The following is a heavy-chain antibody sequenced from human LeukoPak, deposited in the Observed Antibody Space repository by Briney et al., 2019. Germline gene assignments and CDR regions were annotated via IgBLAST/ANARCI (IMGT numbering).Heavy chain of an antibody. CDR1: GGSFSGYY. J-gene: IGHJ6*03. CDR3: ARRVGRWFGERAYYYNYMDV. D-gene: IGHD3-10*01. Sequence: SESLSLICAVYGGSFSGYYWSWIRQPPGKGLEWIGEINHSGSTKYNPSLKSRVTISVETSKNQFSLKLSSVTAADTAVYYCARRVGRWFGERAYYYNYMDVWGKGTTVTISS. CDR2: INHSGST. V-gene: IGHV4-34*01.